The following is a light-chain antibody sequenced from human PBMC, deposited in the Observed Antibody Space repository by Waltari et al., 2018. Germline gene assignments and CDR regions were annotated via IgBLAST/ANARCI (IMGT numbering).Light chain of an antibody. CDR2: LNSDGSY. J-gene: IGLJ3*02. CDR3: QTWGTGIRV. Sequence: QLVLTQSPSASASLGASVKLTCTLSSGHSSYAIAWHQQQPEKGPRYLMKLNSDGSYSKGGGIPDRFSGSSSGAERYLTSSSLQSEDEADYYCQTWGTGIRVFGGGTKLTVL. CDR1: SGHSSYA. V-gene: IGLV4-69*01.